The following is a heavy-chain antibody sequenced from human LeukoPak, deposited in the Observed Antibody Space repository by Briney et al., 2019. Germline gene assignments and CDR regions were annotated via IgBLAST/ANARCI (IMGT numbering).Heavy chain of an antibody. CDR2: ISGSGGST. J-gene: IGHJ6*02. CDR3: AKFCGGDCSIYYYYGMDV. CDR1: GFTFSSYA. V-gene: IGHV3-23*01. D-gene: IGHD2-21*02. Sequence: GGSLRLSCAASGFTFSSYAMSWVRQAPGKGLEWVSAISGSGGSTYYADSVKGRFTISRDNSKNTLYLQMNSLRAEDTAVYYCAKFCGGDCSIYYYYGMDVWGQGTTVTVSS.